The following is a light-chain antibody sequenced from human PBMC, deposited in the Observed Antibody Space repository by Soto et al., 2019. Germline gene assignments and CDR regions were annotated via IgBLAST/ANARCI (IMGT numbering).Light chain of an antibody. CDR1: SGDVGGYYY. V-gene: IGLV2-14*01. CDR2: EVS. Sequence: SVLTQPASVSGSPGQSITISCTGTSGDVGGYYYVSWYQQLPGKAPKLMISEVSNRPSGVSNRLSGPKSGNTASLTISGLQAEDEADYYCSSYTAGGTIFGTGTKGTVL. J-gene: IGLJ1*01. CDR3: SSYTAGGTI.